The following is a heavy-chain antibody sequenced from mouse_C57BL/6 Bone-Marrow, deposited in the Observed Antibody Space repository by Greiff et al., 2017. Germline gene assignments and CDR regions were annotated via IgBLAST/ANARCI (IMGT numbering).Heavy chain of an antibody. CDR2: IYPRSGNT. J-gene: IGHJ4*01. CDR3: ALLLYYAMDF. V-gene: IGHV1-81*01. D-gene: IGHD2-10*01. CDR1: GYTFTSYG. Sequence: QVQLQQSGAELARPGASVKLSCKASGYTFTSYGISWVKQRTGQGLEWIGEIYPRSGNTYYNEKFKGKATLTADKSSSKAYMELRSLTSEDAAVYFCALLLYYAMDFWGQGTSVTVSS.